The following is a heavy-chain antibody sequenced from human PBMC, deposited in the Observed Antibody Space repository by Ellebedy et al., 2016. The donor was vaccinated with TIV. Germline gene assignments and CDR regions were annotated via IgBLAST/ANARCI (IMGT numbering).Heavy chain of an antibody. CDR1: GFTFSSYA. Sequence: GGSLRLXCAASGFTFSSYAMSWVRQAPGKGLEWVSAISGSGDNTYYAESVKGRFTISRDNSKNTLYVQMNSLRAEDTAVYYCAKGDWPVYSFDIWGQGTMVTVSS. V-gene: IGHV3-23*01. CDR3: AKGDWPVYSFDI. D-gene: IGHD2-8*01. CDR2: ISGSGDNT. J-gene: IGHJ3*02.